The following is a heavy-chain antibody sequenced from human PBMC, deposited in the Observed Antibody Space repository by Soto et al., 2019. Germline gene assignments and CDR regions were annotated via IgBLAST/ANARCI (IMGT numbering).Heavy chain of an antibody. Sequence: CLRLSCASSGFTFSSYAMSWVRQAAGKGLEWVSAISGSGGSTYYADSVKGRFTISRDNSKNTLYLQMNSLRAEDTAVYYCAKDLDRYIVATPTDYWGQGTLVTVSS. V-gene: IGHV3-23*01. CDR1: GFTFSSYA. CDR3: AKDLDRYIVATPTDY. J-gene: IGHJ4*02. D-gene: IGHD5-12*01. CDR2: ISGSGGST.